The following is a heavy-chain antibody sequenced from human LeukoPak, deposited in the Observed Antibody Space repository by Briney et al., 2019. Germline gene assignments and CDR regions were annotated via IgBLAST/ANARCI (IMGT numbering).Heavy chain of an antibody. V-gene: IGHV4-59*01. Sequence: SETLSLTCTVSGGFISSYYWSWIRQPPGKGLEWIGYIYYSGSTNYNPSLKSRVTISVDTSKNQFSLKLSSVTAADTAVYYCARSLYYYGSDSFDIWGQGTMVTVSS. D-gene: IGHD3-10*01. CDR3: ARSLYYYGSDSFDI. CDR2: IYYSGST. CDR1: GGFISSYY. J-gene: IGHJ3*02.